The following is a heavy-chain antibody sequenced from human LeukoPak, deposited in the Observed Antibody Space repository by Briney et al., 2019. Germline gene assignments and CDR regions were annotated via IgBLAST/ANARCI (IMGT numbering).Heavy chain of an antibody. CDR2: MNPNSGNT. D-gene: IGHD3-10*01. J-gene: IGHJ3*02. Sequence: ASVKVSCKASGYTFTSYDINWVRQATGQGLEWMGWMNPNSGNTGYAQKFQVRGTMTRNTSISTVYMELSSLRSEDTAVYYCAREQNYYGSGSYDHDAFDIWGQGTMVTVSS. CDR3: AREQNYYGSGSYDHDAFDI. V-gene: IGHV1-8*01. CDR1: GYTFTSYD.